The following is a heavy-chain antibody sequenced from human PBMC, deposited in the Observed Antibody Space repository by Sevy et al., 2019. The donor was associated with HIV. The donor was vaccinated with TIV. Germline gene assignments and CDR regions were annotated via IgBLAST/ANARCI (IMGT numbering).Heavy chain of an antibody. D-gene: IGHD3-3*01. CDR2: LYLGGST. V-gene: IGHV3-53*01. J-gene: IGHJ4*02. CDR3: ARGKHISDYYGSFDY. CDR1: GLIVSSNF. Sequence: GESLKISCAASGLIVSSNFMSWVRQAPGKGLEWVSVLYLGGSTYYADRVKGRFTISRDDSKNTLYLQMNSLRAEDTAVYFCARGKHISDYYGSFDYWGQGTLVTVSS.